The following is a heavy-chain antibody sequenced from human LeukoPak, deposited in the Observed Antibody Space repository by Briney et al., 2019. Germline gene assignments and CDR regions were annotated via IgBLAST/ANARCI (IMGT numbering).Heavy chain of an antibody. V-gene: IGHV2-70*11. D-gene: IGHD1-20*01. J-gene: IGHJ4*02. CDR2: IDFNGDK. CDR3: ARMWGYNWNYIDS. Sequence: SGPTLVNPTQTLTLTCTFSGFSLTTGGMCVSWIRQPPVRALEWLARIDFNGDKYYNTSLEARLTISKDTSKNQVVLTVSNMDPVDTATYFCARMWGYNWNYIDSWGQGTLVTVSS. CDR1: GFSLTTGGMC.